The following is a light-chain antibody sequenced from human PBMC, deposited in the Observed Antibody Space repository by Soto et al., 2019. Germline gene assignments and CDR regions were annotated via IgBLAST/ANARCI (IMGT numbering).Light chain of an antibody. Sequence: DIQMTQSPSTLSASVGGTVTITCRASRSISSWFAWYQQKPGIAPQLLIYKASTLQSGVPSRFRGSGYGTDFTLTISRLQPDDSATYYFQQYDVYSTFGQGTKVEIK. J-gene: IGKJ1*01. CDR1: RSISSW. CDR3: QQYDVYST. V-gene: IGKV1-5*03. CDR2: KAS.